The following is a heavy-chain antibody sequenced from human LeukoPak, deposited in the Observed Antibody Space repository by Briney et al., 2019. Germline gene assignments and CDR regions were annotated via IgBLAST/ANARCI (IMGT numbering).Heavy chain of an antibody. CDR1: GGSLSSSGYS. D-gene: IGHD6-13*01. V-gene: IGHV4-39*07. J-gene: IGHJ4*02. CDR2: INHSGST. Sequence: SSETLSLTCTVSGGSLSSSGYSWSWIRQPPGKGLEWIGEINHSGSTNYNPSLKGRVTISVDTSKNQFSLKLRSVTAADTAVYYCARVVGKYSSSWYYWGQGTLVTVSS. CDR3: ARVVGKYSSSWYY.